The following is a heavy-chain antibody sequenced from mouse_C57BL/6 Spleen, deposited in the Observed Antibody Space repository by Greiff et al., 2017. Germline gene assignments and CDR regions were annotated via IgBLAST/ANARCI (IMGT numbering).Heavy chain of an antibody. CDR1: GYTFTSYW. Sequence: QVQLQQSGAELVKPGASVKLSCKASGYTFTSYWMHWVKQRPGQGLEWIGMIHPNSGSTNYNEKFKSKATLTVDKSSSTAYMQLSSLTSEDSAVYYCSRDWDYGSSPYAMDYWGQGTSVTVSS. V-gene: IGHV1-64*01. CDR2: IHPNSGST. D-gene: IGHD1-1*01. J-gene: IGHJ4*01. CDR3: SRDWDYGSSPYAMDY.